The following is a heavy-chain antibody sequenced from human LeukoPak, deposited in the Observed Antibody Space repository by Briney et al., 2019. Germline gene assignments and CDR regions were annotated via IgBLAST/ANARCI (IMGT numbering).Heavy chain of an antibody. D-gene: IGHD3-9*01. J-gene: IGHJ6*04. Sequence: QTLSLTCAISGDSVSSNSAAWNWIRQSPSRGLEWLGRTYYRSKWYNDYAVSVKSRITINPDTSKNQFFLQLNSVTPEDTAVYYCARGYDILTGYYVDYYYYGMDVWGKGTTVTVSS. CDR1: GDSVSSNSAA. CDR3: ARGYDILTGYYVDYYYYGMDV. CDR2: TYYRSKWYN. V-gene: IGHV6-1*01.